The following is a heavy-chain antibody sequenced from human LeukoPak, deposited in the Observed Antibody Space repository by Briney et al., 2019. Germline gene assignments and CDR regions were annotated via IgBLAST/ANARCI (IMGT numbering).Heavy chain of an antibody. CDR3: ASQGYDILTGPGGYFDY. J-gene: IGHJ4*02. Sequence: SETLSLTCTVSGGYISSYYWSWIRQPPGKGLEWIGYIYYSGSTNYNPSLKSRVTMSVDTSKNQFSLKLSSVTAADTAVYYCASQGYDILTGPGGYFDYWGQGTLVTVSS. CDR2: IYYSGST. V-gene: IGHV4-59*12. CDR1: GGYISSYY. D-gene: IGHD3-9*01.